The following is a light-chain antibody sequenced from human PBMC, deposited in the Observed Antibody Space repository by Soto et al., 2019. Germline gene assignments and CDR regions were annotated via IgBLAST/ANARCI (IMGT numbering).Light chain of an antibody. CDR1: QSISSD. Sequence: EIMMTQSPDSLSVSPGESATVSCRASQSISSDFAWFQLKPGQAPRLLIYGASTRAHDVPDRFSGSGSGTEFTLTISSLQSEDFAVYYCQQYNNRPYTFGQGTKLEIK. V-gene: IGKV3-15*01. CDR2: GAS. J-gene: IGKJ2*01. CDR3: QQYNNRPYT.